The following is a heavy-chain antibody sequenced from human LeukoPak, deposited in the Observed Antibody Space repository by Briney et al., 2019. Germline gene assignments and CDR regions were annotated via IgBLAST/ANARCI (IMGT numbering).Heavy chain of an antibody. Sequence: GASVKVSCKASGYTFTRYYMHWVRQAPGQGLEWMGIINPSGGSTNYAQKFQGRVTMTRDTSTSTVYMGLSSLRSEDTAVYYCASTPATIYYYYMDVWGKGTTVTVSS. CDR3: ASTPATIYYYYMDV. CDR1: GYTFTRYY. J-gene: IGHJ6*03. D-gene: IGHD2-2*01. CDR2: INPSGGST. V-gene: IGHV1-46*03.